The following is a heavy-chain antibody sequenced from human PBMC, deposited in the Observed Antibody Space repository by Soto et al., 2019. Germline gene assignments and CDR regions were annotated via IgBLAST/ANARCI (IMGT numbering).Heavy chain of an antibody. CDR2: ISAYNGNT. Sequence: ASVKVSCKASGYTFTSYGISWVRQAPGQGLEWMGWISAYNGNTNYAQKLQGRVTMTTDTSTSTAYMELRSLRSDDTAVYYCTGATHTYYYDSSGYPLEAFDIWGQGTMVTVSS. J-gene: IGHJ3*02. CDR3: TGATHTYYYDSSGYPLEAFDI. D-gene: IGHD3-22*01. CDR1: GYTFTSYG. V-gene: IGHV1-18*04.